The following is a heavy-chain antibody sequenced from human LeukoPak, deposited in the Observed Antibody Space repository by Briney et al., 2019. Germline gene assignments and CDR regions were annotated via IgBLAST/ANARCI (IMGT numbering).Heavy chain of an antibody. CDR1: GFSFSNYW. V-gene: IGHV3-7*03. Sequence: GSLRLSCAASGFSFSNYWMSWVRQAPGKGLEWVANIKQDGSEKYYVDSVKGRFTTSSDNAKNSLYLQMNNLRAEDTAVYYCARPRQMTTVTSFDYWGQGTLVTVSS. D-gene: IGHD4-17*01. J-gene: IGHJ4*02. CDR2: IKQDGSEK. CDR3: ARPRQMTTVTSFDY.